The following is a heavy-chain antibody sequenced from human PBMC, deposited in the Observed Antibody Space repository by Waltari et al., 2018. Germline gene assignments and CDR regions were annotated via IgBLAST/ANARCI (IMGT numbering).Heavy chain of an antibody. CDR2: IYTSGST. V-gene: IGHV4-61*09. CDR3: ARSGEGGAFDI. J-gene: IGHJ3*02. CDR1: GGSISSGSYY. Sequence: QVQLQESGPGLVKPSQTLSLTCTVSGGSISSGSYYWSWIRQPAGKGLEWIGYIYTSGSTNYNPSLKSRVTISVDTSKNQFSLKLSSVTAADTAVYYWARSGEGGAFDIWGQGTMVTVSS. D-gene: IGHD3-16*01.